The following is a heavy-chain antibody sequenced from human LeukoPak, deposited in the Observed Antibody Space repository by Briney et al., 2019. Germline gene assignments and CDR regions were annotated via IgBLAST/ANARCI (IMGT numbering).Heavy chain of an antibody. J-gene: IGHJ4*02. CDR3: ARRRSGVFDY. CDR2: IYYSGST. D-gene: IGHD2-8*01. V-gene: IGHV4-59*08. CDR1: GGFINNYF. Sequence: SETLSLTCTVSGGFINNYFWSWIRQPPGKGLEWVAYIYYSGSTKYHPSLKSRVNTFLDTSKNQSSLNLTSVTAADTAVYYCARRRSGVFDYWGQGILVTVSS.